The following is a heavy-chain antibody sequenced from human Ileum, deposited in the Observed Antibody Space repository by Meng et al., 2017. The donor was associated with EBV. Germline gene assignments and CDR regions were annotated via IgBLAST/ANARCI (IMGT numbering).Heavy chain of an antibody. J-gene: IGHJ4*02. V-gene: IGHV4-4*02. CDR3: ARDPTGGEDHQRV. D-gene: IGHD1-14*01. CDR1: GGPPSSRTG. CDR2: IYHRRII. Sequence: HEPGPGRVTPSGTSSASRPVTGGPPSSRTGWDWARQTPGKGLEWSAQIYHRRIINNNPSLKTRVTMSVHHSKNQFSLKLNSMTAAAKAVYYCARDPTGGEDHQRVWGQGTLVTVSS.